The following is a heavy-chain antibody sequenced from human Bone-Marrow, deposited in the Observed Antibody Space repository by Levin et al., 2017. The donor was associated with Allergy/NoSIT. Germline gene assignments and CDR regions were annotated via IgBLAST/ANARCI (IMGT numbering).Heavy chain of an antibody. CDR1: VGTFSSYA. J-gene: IGHJ6*03. CDR3: ARVYPYYYYMDV. Sequence: GASVKVSCKASVGTFSSYAISWVRQAPGQGLEWMGGIIPIFGTANYAQKFQGRVTITADESTSTAYMELSSLRSEDTAVYYCARVYPYYYYMDVWGKWTTVTVSS. CDR2: IIPIFGTA. V-gene: IGHV1-69*13. D-gene: IGHD2-2*01.